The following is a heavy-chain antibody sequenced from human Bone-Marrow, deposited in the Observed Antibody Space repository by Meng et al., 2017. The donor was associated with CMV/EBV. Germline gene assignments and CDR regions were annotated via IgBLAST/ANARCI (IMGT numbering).Heavy chain of an antibody. CDR2: ISPDSGKA. Sequence: SGYTFVSTGISWVRQAPGQGLEWMGWISPDSGKAHYTQTLQDRVTMTTDTSTNTAYMELRSLRSDDTAVYYCARLKQCTRGDCFSVDYWGQGTLVTVSS. D-gene: IGHD2-21*02. J-gene: IGHJ4*02. V-gene: IGHV1-18*01. CDR1: GYTFVSTG. CDR3: ARLKQCTRGDCFSVDY.